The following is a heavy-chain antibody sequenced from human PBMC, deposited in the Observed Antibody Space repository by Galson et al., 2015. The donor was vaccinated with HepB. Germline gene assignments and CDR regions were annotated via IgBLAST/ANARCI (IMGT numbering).Heavy chain of an antibody. J-gene: IGHJ4*02. D-gene: IGHD4-17*01. Sequence: SLRLSCAASGFTFSSYEMNWVRQAPGKGLEWVSYISSSGSTIYYADSVKGRFTISRDNAKNSLYLQMNSLRAEDTAVYYCARMTTVTTYAAEPDYWGQGTLVTVSS. V-gene: IGHV3-48*03. CDR3: ARMTTVTTYAAEPDY. CDR1: GFTFSSYE. CDR2: ISSSGSTI.